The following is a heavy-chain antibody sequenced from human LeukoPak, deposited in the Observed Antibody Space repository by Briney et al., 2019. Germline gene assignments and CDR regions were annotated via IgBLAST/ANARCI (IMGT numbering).Heavy chain of an antibody. J-gene: IGHJ4*02. CDR1: GFTFSSYW. CDR2: IKQDGSEK. D-gene: IGHD3-22*01. V-gene: IGHV3-7*01. Sequence: GGSLRLSCVASGFTFSSYWMSWVRQAPGKGLEWVANIKQDGSEKYYVDSVKGRFTISRDNAKNSLYLQMNSLRAEDTAVYYCARDGYLWRHDYWGQGTLVTVSS. CDR3: ARDGYLWRHDY.